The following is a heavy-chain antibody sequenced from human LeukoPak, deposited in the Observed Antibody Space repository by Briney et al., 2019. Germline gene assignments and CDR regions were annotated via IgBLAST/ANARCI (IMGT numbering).Heavy chain of an antibody. D-gene: IGHD3-22*01. Sequence: GGSLRLSCAASGFTFSNYAMSWVRQAPGKGLEWVSAISGSGGTTYYADSVKGRFTISRDNSKNTLYLQMNSLRAEDTAVYYCAKHEHYYDISGYRGFDYWGQGTLVTVSS. CDR3: AKHEHYYDISGYRGFDY. CDR1: GFTFSNYA. CDR2: ISGSGGTT. J-gene: IGHJ4*02. V-gene: IGHV3-23*01.